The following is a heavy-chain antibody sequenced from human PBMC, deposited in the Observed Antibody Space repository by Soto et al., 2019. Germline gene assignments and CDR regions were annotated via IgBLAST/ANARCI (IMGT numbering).Heavy chain of an antibody. CDR3: ARDNYGPLDY. CDR1: GYSFTAFY. Sequence: ASVKVSCKPSGYSFTAFYIHWVRQAPGQGLEWMGWVDPNSGATRNAQNFQGRVTMTRDTSTSTVYMELNWLRSDDTAVYCCARDNYGPLDYWGQGTLVTVSS. J-gene: IGHJ4*02. CDR2: VDPNSGAT. D-gene: IGHD3-10*01. V-gene: IGHV1-2*02.